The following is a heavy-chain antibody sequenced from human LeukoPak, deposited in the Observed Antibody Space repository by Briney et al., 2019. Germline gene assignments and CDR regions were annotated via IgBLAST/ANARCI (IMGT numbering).Heavy chain of an antibody. V-gene: IGHV4-39*01. J-gene: IGHJ3*02. CDR2: IYYSGST. D-gene: IGHD3-22*01. CDR1: GGSISSSSYY. CDR3: ATLYYYDSSGYYHDAFDI. Sequence: PSETLSLTCTVSGGSISSSSYYWGWIRQPPGKGLEWIGSIYYSGSTYYNPSLKSRVTISVDTSKNQFSLKLSSVTAADTAVYYCATLYYYDSSGYYHDAFDIWGQGTMVTVSS.